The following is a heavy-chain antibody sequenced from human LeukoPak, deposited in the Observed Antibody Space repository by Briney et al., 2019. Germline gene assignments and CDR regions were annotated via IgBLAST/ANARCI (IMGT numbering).Heavy chain of an antibody. Sequence: PSETLSLTCTVSGGSISSYQRSWIRQPPGKGLEWIGYMYYSGSTKYNPSLKSRVTISGDTSKNQFSLKLISVTAASAAVYYCAGHDYYGSGSYRWGQGTLVTVSS. CDR2: MYYSGST. V-gene: IGHV4-59*08. CDR3: AGHDYYGSGSYR. CDR1: GGSISSYQ. D-gene: IGHD3-10*01. J-gene: IGHJ5*02.